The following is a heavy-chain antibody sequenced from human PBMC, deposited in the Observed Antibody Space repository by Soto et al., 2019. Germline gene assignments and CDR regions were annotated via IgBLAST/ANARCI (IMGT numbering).Heavy chain of an antibody. CDR2: IYYSGST. D-gene: IGHD5-18*01. Sequence: SETLSRTCTVSCGSISSYYWSWIRQPPWKGLEWIGYIYYSGSTNYNPSLKSRVTISVDTSKNQFSLKLSSVTAADTAVYYCARGKSGYSYGYPDYWGQGTMVTVSS. V-gene: IGHV4-59*01. CDR3: ARGKSGYSYGYPDY. J-gene: IGHJ4*02. CDR1: CGSISSYY.